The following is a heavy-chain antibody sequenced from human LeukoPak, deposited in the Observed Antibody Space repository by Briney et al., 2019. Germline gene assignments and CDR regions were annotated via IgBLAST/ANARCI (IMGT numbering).Heavy chain of an antibody. Sequence: GGSLRLSCAASGFTFSSYAMSWVRQAPGKGLEWDSAISGSGGSTYYADSVKGRFTISRDNSKNTLYLQMNSLRAEDTAVYYCAKDNYGSGSQFDYWAREPWSPSPQ. D-gene: IGHD3-10*01. CDR3: AKDNYGSGSQFDY. CDR1: GFTFSSYA. CDR2: ISGSGGST. V-gene: IGHV3-23*01. J-gene: IGHJ4*02.